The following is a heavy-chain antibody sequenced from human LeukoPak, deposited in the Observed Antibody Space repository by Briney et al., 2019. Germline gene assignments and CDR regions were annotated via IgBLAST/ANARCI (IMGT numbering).Heavy chain of an antibody. Sequence: PGGSLRLSCAASGFTFSSYEMNWVRQAPGKGLEWFSYISSSGSRIYYADSVKGRFTISRDNAKNSLYLQMNSLRAEDTAVYYCARVRGGYEGSGSFFDYWGQGTLVTVSS. V-gene: IGHV3-48*03. CDR2: ISSSGSRI. CDR1: GFTFSSYE. D-gene: IGHD3-10*01. J-gene: IGHJ4*02. CDR3: ARVRGGYEGSGSFFDY.